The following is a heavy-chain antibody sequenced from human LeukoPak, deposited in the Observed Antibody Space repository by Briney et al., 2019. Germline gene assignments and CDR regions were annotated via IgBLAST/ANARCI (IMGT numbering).Heavy chain of an antibody. CDR1: GGSISSSSYY. V-gene: IGHV4-39*07. CDR3: ARAPSITIFGVVIRGQFDP. D-gene: IGHD3-3*01. J-gene: IGHJ5*02. CDR2: IYYSGST. Sequence: KTSETLSHTCTVSGGSISSSSYYWGWIRQPPGKGLEWIGSIYYSGSTYYNPSLKSRVTISVDTSKNQFSLKLSSVTAADTAVYYCARAPSITIFGVVIRGQFDPWGQGTLVTVSS.